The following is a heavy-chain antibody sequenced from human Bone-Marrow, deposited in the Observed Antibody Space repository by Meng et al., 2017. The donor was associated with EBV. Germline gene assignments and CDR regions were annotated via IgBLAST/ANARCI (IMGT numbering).Heavy chain of an antibody. D-gene: IGHD1-1*01. V-gene: IGHV4-4*01. Sequence: PEAGPGLVYPCETVSGSGYYCGCFLPPADRGRWVRQPTGKGLGWIGKIYRSGSINNKSSLKSRVTISMYKSKKPFALELTYWTAAETAAYCCARDEDHTGSFDYWGRGTLVTVSS. J-gene: IGHJ4*02. CDR2: IYRSGSI. CDR3: ARDEDHTGSFDY. CDR1: GCFLPPADR.